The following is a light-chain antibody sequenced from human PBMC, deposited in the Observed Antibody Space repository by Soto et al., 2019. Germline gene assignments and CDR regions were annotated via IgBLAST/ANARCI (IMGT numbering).Light chain of an antibody. J-gene: IGKJ2*01. Sequence: EIVMTQFPATLSVSPGERATLSCRASQSVSSDLAWYQQKPGQAPRLLIYGASTRATGIPARFSGSGSGTEFTLSISILQSEDFAVYYWQQYNKWPDTFGQGTKLEIK. CDR2: GAS. CDR3: QQYNKWPDT. CDR1: QSVSSD. V-gene: IGKV3D-15*01.